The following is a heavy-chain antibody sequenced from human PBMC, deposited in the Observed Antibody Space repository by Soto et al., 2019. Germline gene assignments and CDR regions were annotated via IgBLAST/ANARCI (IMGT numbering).Heavy chain of an antibody. J-gene: IGHJ5*02. CDR2: INHSGST. D-gene: IGHD6-19*01. V-gene: IGHV4-34*01. Sequence: QVQLQQWGAGLLKPSETRSLTCAVDGGFFSGYYWSWIRQPPGNGLEWIGEINHSGSTNYNPSLKSRVTISVDTSKNQFSLKLTSVTAADTAVYYCARGYSVAVPGGGPWGQGTLVTVSS. CDR1: GGFFSGYY. CDR3: ARGYSVAVPGGGP.